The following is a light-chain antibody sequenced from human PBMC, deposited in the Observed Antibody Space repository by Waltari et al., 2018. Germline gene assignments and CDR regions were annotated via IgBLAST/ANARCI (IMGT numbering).Light chain of an antibody. CDR3: CSYAGRGTYV. CDR2: EVF. V-gene: IGLV2-23*02. J-gene: IGLJ1*01. Sequence: QSALTQPASVSGTPGQSITISCSGTTSDVGSYDLVSWYQQHPGEAPKLLICEVFKRPPGTSRRVSGAKSGSTASLTISGLQPEDEADYYCCSYAGRGTYVFGSGTKVTVL. CDR1: TSDVGSYDL.